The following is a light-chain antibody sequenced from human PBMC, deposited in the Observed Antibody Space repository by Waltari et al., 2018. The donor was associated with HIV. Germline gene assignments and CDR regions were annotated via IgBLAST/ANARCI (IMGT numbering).Light chain of an antibody. CDR2: YDS. V-gene: IGLV3-21*04. J-gene: IGLJ3*02. Sequence: SSVLTQPPSGSLAPGKTARITCGGNKLERKSVHWYQQKPGQAPALVIYYDSDRPSGIPERFSGSNSGDTATLTISRVGDGDEADYYCQVWDSSSDHVLFGGGTKLTVL. CDR1: KLERKS. CDR3: QVWDSSSDHVL.